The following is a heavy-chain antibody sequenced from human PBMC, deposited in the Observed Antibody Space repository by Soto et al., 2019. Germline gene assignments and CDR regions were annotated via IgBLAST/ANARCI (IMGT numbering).Heavy chain of an antibody. J-gene: IGHJ3*01. Sequence: QVQLVESGGDVVQPGRSLRLSCAASGFTFNKYGMHWVRQAPGKGLEWLAVIVKDGSNQQYGDSAKGRFTISRDNSKNTVYLQINSLRVEDTAVYYCVREDDRPDNGLDLWGQGTMVTVSS. CDR2: IVKDGSNQ. D-gene: IGHD2-8*01. CDR3: VREDDRPDNGLDL. V-gene: IGHV3-33*04. CDR1: GFTFNKYG.